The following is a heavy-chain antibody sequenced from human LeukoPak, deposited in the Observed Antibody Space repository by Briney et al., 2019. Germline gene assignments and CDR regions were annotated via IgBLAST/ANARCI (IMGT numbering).Heavy chain of an antibody. Sequence: SETLSLTCAVYGGSFSGYYWSWIRQPPGKGLEWIGEINHSGSTNYNPSLKSRVTISVDTSKNQFSLKLSPVTAADTAVYYCARGGIPVLGWSYNWFDPWGQGTLVTVSS. CDR2: INHSGST. V-gene: IGHV4-34*01. J-gene: IGHJ5*02. D-gene: IGHD1-26*01. CDR3: ARGGIPVLGWSYNWFDP. CDR1: GGSFSGYY.